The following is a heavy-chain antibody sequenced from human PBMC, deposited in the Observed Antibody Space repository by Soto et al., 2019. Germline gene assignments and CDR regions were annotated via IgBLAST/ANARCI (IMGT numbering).Heavy chain of an antibody. J-gene: IGHJ4*02. CDR3: AKGDSRWLQAYAFDY. D-gene: IGHD5-12*01. V-gene: IGHV3-30*18. CDR2: ISYDGSNK. Sequence: AGGSLRLSCAASGFTFSSYGMHWVRQAPGKGLEWVAVISYDGSNKYYADSVKGRFTISRDNSKNTLYLQMNSLRAEDTAVYYCAKGDSRWLQAYAFDYWGQGTLVTVSS. CDR1: GFTFSSYG.